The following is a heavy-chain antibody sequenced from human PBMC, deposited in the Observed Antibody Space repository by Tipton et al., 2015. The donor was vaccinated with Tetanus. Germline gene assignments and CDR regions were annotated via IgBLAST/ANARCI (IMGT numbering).Heavy chain of an antibody. J-gene: IGHJ4*02. Sequence: LSLTCAASGSIFSSYGIHWVRQAPGKGLEWVAVSWYDGTDKYYADSVKGRFTISRDNSKNTLYLQMNSLRAEDTAVYYCAREADCSGGSCFSGDFDNWGQGTQVTVSS. V-gene: IGHV3-33*01. CDR1: GSIFSSYG. D-gene: IGHD2-15*01. CDR3: AREADCSGGSCFSGDFDN. CDR2: SWYDGTDK.